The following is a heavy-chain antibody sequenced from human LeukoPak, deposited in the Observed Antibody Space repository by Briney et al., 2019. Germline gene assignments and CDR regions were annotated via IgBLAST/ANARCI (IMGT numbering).Heavy chain of an antibody. CDR2: VRYSGSS. CDR3: AKVIGGSGWYDAFDI. J-gene: IGHJ3*02. Sequence: SETLSLTCTVSGGSISSYYWSWIRQPPGKGLEWIGYVRYSGSSSNNPSLKNRVTISVDPTKRQVSLKLTSVTAADTAVYYCAKVIGGSGWYDAFDIWGQGTMVTVSS. D-gene: IGHD6-19*01. CDR1: GGSISSYY. V-gene: IGHV4-59*01.